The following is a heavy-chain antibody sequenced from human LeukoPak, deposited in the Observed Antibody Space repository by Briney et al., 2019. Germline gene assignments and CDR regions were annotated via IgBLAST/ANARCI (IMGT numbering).Heavy chain of an antibody. V-gene: IGHV3-33*06. CDR2: VWYEERTK. CDR3: VKEGIYLKSSLEE. J-gene: IGHJ4*02. Sequence: GGSLRLSCTTSGFSFSDYGMHWVRQAPGKGLEWLASVWYEERTKYYVDSVKGRSTISRDNSKNSICLQMKSLGVDDTAIYYCVKEGIYLKSSLEEWGQGALVTVSS. D-gene: IGHD5-12*01. CDR1: GFSFSDYG.